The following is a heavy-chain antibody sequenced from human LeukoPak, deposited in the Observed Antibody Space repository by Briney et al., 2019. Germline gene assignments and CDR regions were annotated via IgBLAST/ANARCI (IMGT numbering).Heavy chain of an antibody. CDR1: GYSFTNYW. Sequence: GESLKISCKGSGYSFTNYWIGWVRQMPGKGLEWMGIIYPGDSDTRYSPSFQGQVTISADKSISTAYLQWSSLKASDTAMYYCARQRYNWNGGVDAFDIWGQGTMVTVSS. J-gene: IGHJ3*02. D-gene: IGHD1-1*01. V-gene: IGHV5-51*01. CDR2: IYPGDSDT. CDR3: ARQRYNWNGGVDAFDI.